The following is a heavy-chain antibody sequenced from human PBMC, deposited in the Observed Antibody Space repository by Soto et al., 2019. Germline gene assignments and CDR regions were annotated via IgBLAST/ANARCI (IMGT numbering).Heavy chain of an antibody. CDR1: GYTFTSYD. J-gene: IGHJ4*02. D-gene: IGHD3-10*01. CDR2: MNPDSGNT. V-gene: IGHV1-8*01. CDR3: ARWVGGSNVNFDY. Sequence: ASVKVSCKASGYTFTSYDINWVRQATGQGPEWMGWMNPDSGNTGYVQKIKGKVTITRNTTISTAYMDLSSLSSEDTAVYYCARWVGGSNVNFDYWGQGTLVTVSS.